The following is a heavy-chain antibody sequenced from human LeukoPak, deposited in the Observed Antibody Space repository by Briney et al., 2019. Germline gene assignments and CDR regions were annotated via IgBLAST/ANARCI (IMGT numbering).Heavy chain of an antibody. CDR1: GGSISSGGYS. J-gene: IGHJ4*02. Sequence: SETLSLTCAVSGGSISSGGYSWSWIRQPPGKGLEWIGYIYHSGSTYYNPSLKSRVTISVDRSKDQFSLKLSPVTAADTAVYYCARVVRQQLAFDYWGQGTLVTVSS. CDR3: ARVVRQQLAFDY. D-gene: IGHD6-13*01. V-gene: IGHV4-30-2*01. CDR2: IYHSGST.